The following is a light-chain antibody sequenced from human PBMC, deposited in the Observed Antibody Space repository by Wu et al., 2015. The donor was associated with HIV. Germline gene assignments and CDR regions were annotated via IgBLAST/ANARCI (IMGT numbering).Light chain of an antibody. CDR1: QSVNNN. Sequence: EIVMTQSPATLSVSPGERATLSCRASQSVNNNLAWYQQKPGQAPRLLIYSASTRATGIPARFRGSASGTEFTLTISSVQSEDFAVYYCQQYNKWPPWTFGQGTKVEIK. CDR3: QQYNKWPPWT. V-gene: IGKV3-15*01. CDR2: SAS. J-gene: IGKJ1*01.